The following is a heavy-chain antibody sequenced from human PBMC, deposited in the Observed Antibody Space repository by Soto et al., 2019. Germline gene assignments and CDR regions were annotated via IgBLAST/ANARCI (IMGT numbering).Heavy chain of an antibody. V-gene: IGHV1-18*04. Sequence: QVQLVQSGAEMKKPGASVKVSCKASGYTFISYGISWVRQAPGQGLEWMGWISAYNENTKYAQKIQGRVTMTTDTSTSTAYMDLRSLRSDDTAVYYCARGSRDYIDYDFDYWGQGTLVAVSS. CDR1: GYTFISYG. CDR2: ISAYNENT. D-gene: IGHD4-17*01. CDR3: ARGSRDYIDYDFDY. J-gene: IGHJ4*02.